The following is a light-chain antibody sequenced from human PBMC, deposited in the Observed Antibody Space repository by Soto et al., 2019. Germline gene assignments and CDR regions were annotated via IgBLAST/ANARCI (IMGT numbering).Light chain of an antibody. V-gene: IGKV1-39*01. J-gene: IGKJ2*01. CDR3: QQSDSTPYT. Sequence: DIQLTQSPSPLSASVGDRVYITCRTSQDISSYLNWYQAKPGKAPKLLVYDASSLLSGVPSRFSGSGSGTDFTLTIASLQPEDFSTYYCQQSDSTPYTFGQGTKVEI. CDR2: DAS. CDR1: QDISSY.